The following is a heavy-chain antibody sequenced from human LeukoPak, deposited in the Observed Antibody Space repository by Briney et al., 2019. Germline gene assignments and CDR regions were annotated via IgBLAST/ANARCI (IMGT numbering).Heavy chain of an antibody. CDR2: MNPNSGNT. Sequence: GASVKVSCKASGYTFTSYDINWLRQATGQGLEWMGWMNPNSGNTGYAQKFQGRVTMTRNTSISTAYMELSSLRSEDTAVYYCASVTNYYYDSSGSDYWGQGTLVTVSS. CDR1: GYTFTSYD. V-gene: IGHV1-8*01. D-gene: IGHD3-22*01. J-gene: IGHJ4*02. CDR3: ASVTNYYYDSSGSDY.